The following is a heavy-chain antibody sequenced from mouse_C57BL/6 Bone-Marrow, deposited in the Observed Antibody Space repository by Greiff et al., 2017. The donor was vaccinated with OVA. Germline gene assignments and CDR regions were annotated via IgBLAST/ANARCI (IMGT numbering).Heavy chain of an antibody. V-gene: IGHV5-4*03. D-gene: IGHD4-1*01. CDR1: GFTFSSYA. CDR3: ARGTGTDWYCDV. CDR2: ISDGGSYT. J-gene: IGHJ1*03. Sequence: EVKLMESGGGLVKPGGSLKLSCAASGFTFSSYAMSWVRQTPEKRLEWVATISDGGSYTYYPDNVKGRFTISRDNAKNNLYLQLSHLKSEDTAMYYCARGTGTDWYCDVWGTGTTVTVSS.